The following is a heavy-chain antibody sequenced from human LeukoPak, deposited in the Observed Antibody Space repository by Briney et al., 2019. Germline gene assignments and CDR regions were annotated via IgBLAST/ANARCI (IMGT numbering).Heavy chain of an antibody. J-gene: IGHJ4*02. CDR3: ARGGFKAGTWYFDY. D-gene: IGHD6-13*01. CDR2: IYTSGNT. Sequence: SETLSLTCTVSGFSISSYYWSWLRQPAGKGLEWIGRIYTSGNTNYNPSLKSRVTMSGDTSKNQFSLKLSSVTAADTALYYCARGGFKAGTWYFDYWGQGALVTVSS. CDR1: GFSISSYY. V-gene: IGHV4-4*07.